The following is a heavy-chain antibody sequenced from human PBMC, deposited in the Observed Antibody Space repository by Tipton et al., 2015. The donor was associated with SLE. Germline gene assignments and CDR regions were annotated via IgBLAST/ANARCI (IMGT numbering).Heavy chain of an antibody. V-gene: IGHV4-59*08. CDR3: ARLFGVVPGYYYMDV. CDR1: GASFTGDY. CDR2: IYYSGST. J-gene: IGHJ6*03. D-gene: IGHD3-3*01. Sequence: TLSLTCTVSGASFTGDYWSWIRQPPGKGLEWIGYIYYSGSTNYNPSLKSRVTISVDTSKNQFSLKLSSVTAADTAVYYCARLFGVVPGYYYMDVWGKGTTVTVSS.